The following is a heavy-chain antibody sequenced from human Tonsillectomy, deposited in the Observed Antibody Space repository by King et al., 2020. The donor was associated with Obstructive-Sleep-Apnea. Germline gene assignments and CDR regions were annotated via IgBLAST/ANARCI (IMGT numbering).Heavy chain of an antibody. V-gene: IGHV4-39*07. J-gene: IGHJ1*01. CDR3: VRGVGATTTAYFQH. CDR1: GGSVSSSTHY. CDR2: IYYSGST. D-gene: IGHD1-26*01. Sequence: LQLQESGPGLVKPSETLSLTCTVSGGSVSSSTHYWGWIRQPPGKGLEWIGSIYYSGSTYYNPSLKSRVTISVDTSKNQFSLRLTSLTAADTAVYYCVRGVGATTTAYFQHWGQGTLVTVSS.